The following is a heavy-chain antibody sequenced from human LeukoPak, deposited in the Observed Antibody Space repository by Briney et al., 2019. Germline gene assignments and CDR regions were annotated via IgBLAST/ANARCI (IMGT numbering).Heavy chain of an antibody. Sequence: GGSLRFSCAASGFTFDDYAMHWVRQAPGKGLEWVSGISWNSGSIGYADSVKGRFTISRDNAKNSLYLQMNSLRAEDTALYYCAKDREFRSYGYYFDYWGQGTLVTVSS. CDR2: ISWNSGSI. CDR3: AKDREFRSYGYYFDY. V-gene: IGHV3-9*01. D-gene: IGHD5-18*01. CDR1: GFTFDDYA. J-gene: IGHJ4*02.